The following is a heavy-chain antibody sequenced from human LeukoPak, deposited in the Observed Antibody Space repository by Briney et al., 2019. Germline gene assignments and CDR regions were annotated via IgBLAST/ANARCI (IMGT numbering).Heavy chain of an antibody. Sequence: PGGSLRLSCAASGLTFSSYVMTWVRQAPGKGLEWVSSIGGSGGSPYYANSVKGRFSISRDNSKNTLYLEMNSLRDADTAVYYCAKGGIGSSSGLGYWGQGTLVTVSS. CDR2: IGGSGGSP. D-gene: IGHD5-18*01. CDR1: GLTFSSYV. J-gene: IGHJ4*02. CDR3: AKGGIGSSSGLGY. V-gene: IGHV3-23*01.